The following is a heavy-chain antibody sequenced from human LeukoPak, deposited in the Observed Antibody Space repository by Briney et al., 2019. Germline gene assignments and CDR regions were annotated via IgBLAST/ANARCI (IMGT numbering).Heavy chain of an antibody. CDR1: GGSISNYY. D-gene: IGHD6-13*01. CDR2: IYYTGST. J-gene: IGHJ4*02. V-gene: IGHV4-59*01. CDR3: SRNLIPEQLVLNF. Sequence: PSETLSLTCTVSGGSISNYYWNWIRQPPGKGLEWIGYIYYTGSTNYNPSLKSRVTMSVDTSKNQFSLNLMSVTPEDTAVYYCSRNLIPEQLVLNFWGQGTLVTVSS.